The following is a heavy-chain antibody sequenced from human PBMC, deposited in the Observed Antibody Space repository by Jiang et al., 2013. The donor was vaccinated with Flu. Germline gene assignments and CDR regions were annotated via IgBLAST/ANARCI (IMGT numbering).Heavy chain of an antibody. V-gene: IGHV1-8*01. CDR1: GYTFTSYD. Sequence: VQLVESGAEVKKPGASVKVSCKASGYTFTSYDINWVRQATGQGLEWMGWMNPNSGNTGYAQKFQGRVTMTRNTSISTAYMELSSLRSEDTAVYYCARLPQAHGVNWFDPWGQGTLVTVSS. CDR3: ARLPQAHGVNWFDP. CDR2: MNPNSGNT. J-gene: IGHJ5*02. D-gene: IGHD3-10*01.